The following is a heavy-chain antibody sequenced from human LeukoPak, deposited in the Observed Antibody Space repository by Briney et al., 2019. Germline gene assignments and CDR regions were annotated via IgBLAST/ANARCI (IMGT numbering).Heavy chain of an antibody. CDR1: GFTFSSYG. CDR3: AKGVYYDSSGYSPFDY. D-gene: IGHD3-22*01. J-gene: IGHJ4*02. CDR2: ISYDGSNK. V-gene: IGHV3-30*18. Sequence: GGSLRLSCAASGFTFSSYGMHWVRQAPGKGLEWVAVISYDGSNKYYADSVKGRFTISRDNSKNTLYLQMNSLRAEDTAVYYCAKGVYYDSSGYSPFDYWGQGTLVTVSS.